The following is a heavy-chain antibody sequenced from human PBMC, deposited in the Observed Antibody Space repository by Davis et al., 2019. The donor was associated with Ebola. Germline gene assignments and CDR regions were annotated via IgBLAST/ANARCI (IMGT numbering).Heavy chain of an antibody. CDR3: AREDTAMADFDC. J-gene: IGHJ4*02. V-gene: IGHV3-33*08. D-gene: IGHD5-18*01. Sequence: GESLKISCAASGFTFSSYGMHWVRQAPGKGLEWVAVIWYDGSNKYYADSVKGRFTISRDNSKYMLYLQMNGLRPEDTAVYYCAREDTAMADFDCWGQGTLVTVSS. CDR1: GFTFSSYG. CDR2: IWYDGSNK.